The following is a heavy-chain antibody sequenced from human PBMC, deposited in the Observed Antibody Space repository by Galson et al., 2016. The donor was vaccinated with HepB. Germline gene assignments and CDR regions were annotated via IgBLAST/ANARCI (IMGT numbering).Heavy chain of an antibody. Sequence: SLRLSCAASGFSFDDYAMHWVRLAPGKGLEWVSGISWNSGSLVYADSVKGRFTISRDNAKNSLYLQMNSLRVEDTAFYYCATSRGWHYFDYWGQGTLVTVSS. J-gene: IGHJ4*02. CDR2: ISWNSGSL. V-gene: IGHV3-9*01. D-gene: IGHD2-15*01. CDR1: GFSFDDYA. CDR3: ATSRGWHYFDY.